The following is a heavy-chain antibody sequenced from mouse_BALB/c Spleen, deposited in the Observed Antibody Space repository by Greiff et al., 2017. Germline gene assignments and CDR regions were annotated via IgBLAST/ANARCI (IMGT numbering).Heavy chain of an antibody. J-gene: IGHJ3*01. CDR3: ARDPLYDGYPFAY. D-gene: IGHD2-3*01. CDR1: GFTFSDYY. V-gene: IGHV5-4*02. CDR2: ISDGGSYT. Sequence: EVMLVESGGGLVKPGGSLKLSCAASGFTFSDYYMYWVRQTPEKRLEWVATISDGGSYTYYPDSVKGRFTISRDNAKNNLYLQMSSLKSEDTAMYYCARDPLYDGYPFAYWGQGTLVTVSA.